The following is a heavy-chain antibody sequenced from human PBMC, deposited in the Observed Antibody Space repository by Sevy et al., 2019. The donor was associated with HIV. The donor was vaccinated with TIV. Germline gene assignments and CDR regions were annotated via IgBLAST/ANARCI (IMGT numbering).Heavy chain of an antibody. CDR2: INSKSRAT. D-gene: IGHD4-4*01. J-gene: IGHJ4*02. CDR3: ATEYSYDY. Sequence: ASVKVSCKASGHTSSDYYIQWVRQAPGQGLEWMGWINSKSRATSYPQKFQGRVTMTSDTSISTAYMELSRLRSDDTAVYYCATEYSYDYWGQGTLVTVSS. CDR1: GHTSSDYY. V-gene: IGHV1-2*02.